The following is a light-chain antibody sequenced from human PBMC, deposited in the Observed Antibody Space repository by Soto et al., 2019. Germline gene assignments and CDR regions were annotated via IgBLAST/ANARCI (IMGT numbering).Light chain of an antibody. V-gene: IGLV1-44*01. CDR1: SSNIGSNT. Sequence: QSVLTQPPSASGTPGQRVTISCSGSSSNIGSNTVNWYQQLPGTAPKLLIYSNNQRPSGVPDRFSGSKSGTSASLAISGLQSEDGDDYYCAAWDDSLNGPVFGGGTKLTVL. J-gene: IGLJ3*02. CDR3: AAWDDSLNGPV. CDR2: SNN.